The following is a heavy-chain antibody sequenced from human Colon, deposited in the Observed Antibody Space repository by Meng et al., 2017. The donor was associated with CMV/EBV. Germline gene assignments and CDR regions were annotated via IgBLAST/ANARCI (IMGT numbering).Heavy chain of an antibody. J-gene: IGHJ4*02. CDR2: VYYSHIGGS. Sequence: SSFGMHWVRQAPGKGLEWIGSVYYSHIGGSYYNPSLESRVTISVDTSKNQFSLKLTSVTAADTATYYCVRDLRYLVTVLWGQGTLVTVSS. V-gene: IGHV4-39*07. CDR3: VRDLRYLVTVL. D-gene: IGHD2-21*02. CDR1: SSFG.